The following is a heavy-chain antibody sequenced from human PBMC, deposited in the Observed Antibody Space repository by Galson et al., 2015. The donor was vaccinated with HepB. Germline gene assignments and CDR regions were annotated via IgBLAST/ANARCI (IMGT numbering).Heavy chain of an antibody. CDR1: GYTFTSYA. V-gene: IGHV1-3*01. Sequence: SVKVSCKASGYTFTSYAMHWVRQAPGQRLEWMGWINAGNGNTKYSQKFQGRVTITRDTSASTAYMELSSLRSEDTAVYYCARDPYYYDNPPGYWGQGTLVTVSS. CDR2: INAGNGNT. D-gene: IGHD3-22*01. J-gene: IGHJ4*02. CDR3: ARDPYYYDNPPGY.